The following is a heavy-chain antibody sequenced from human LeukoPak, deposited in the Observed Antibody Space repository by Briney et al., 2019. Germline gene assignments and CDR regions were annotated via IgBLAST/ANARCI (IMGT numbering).Heavy chain of an antibody. CDR2: ISSSGSTI. D-gene: IGHD5-18*01. Sequence: PGGSLRLSCASSRFTFSSYEMNWVRQAPGKGREWVSYISSSGSTIYSADSVKGRFTISREKAKKSLYLQMNSLRAEDTAVYYCARFGYGFLFDPWGQGTLVSVSS. CDR1: RFTFSSYE. V-gene: IGHV3-48*03. J-gene: IGHJ5*02. CDR3: ARFGYGFLFDP.